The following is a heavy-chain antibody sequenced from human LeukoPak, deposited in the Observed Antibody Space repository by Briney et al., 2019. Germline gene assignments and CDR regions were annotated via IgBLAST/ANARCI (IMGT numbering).Heavy chain of an antibody. J-gene: IGHJ6*03. CDR3: AVTTEYYYMDV. CDR1: GGSINNYY. CDR2: IYYSGNT. V-gene: IGHV4-59*01. Sequence: SETLSLTCTVSGGSINNYYWSWIRQPPGKGLEWIGNIYYSGNTNYNPSLKSRVAISADTSKNQFSLRLSSVTAADTAVYYCAVTTEYYYMDVWGKGTTVTVSS. D-gene: IGHD1-26*01.